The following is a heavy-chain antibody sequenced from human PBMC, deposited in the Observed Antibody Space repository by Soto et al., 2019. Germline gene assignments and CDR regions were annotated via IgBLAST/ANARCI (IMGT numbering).Heavy chain of an antibody. CDR2: VTSSPSSM. J-gene: IGHJ4*02. D-gene: IGHD3-22*01. CDR3: AREADFASSGYVLDY. V-gene: IGHV3-21*01. CDR1: GFTFTGFS. Sequence: GGSLRLSCAASGFTFTGFSMNWVRQAPGKGLEWVSSVTSSPSSMFYADSVKGRFTISRDDAKESLFLQMNSLRADDTAVYYCAREADFASSGYVLDYWGLGTLVTVSS.